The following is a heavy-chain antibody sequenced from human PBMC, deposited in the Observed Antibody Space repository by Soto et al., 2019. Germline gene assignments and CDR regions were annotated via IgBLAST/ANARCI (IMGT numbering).Heavy chain of an antibody. D-gene: IGHD6-19*01. Sequence: GGSLRLSCAASGFTFSDYYMSWIRQAPGKGLEWVSYISSSSSYTNYADSVKGRFTISRDNSKNTLYLQMDSLRAEDTAVYYCARDLSGRSDAFDIWGQGTMVTVSS. CDR3: ARDLSGRSDAFDI. CDR1: GFTFSDYY. V-gene: IGHV3-11*06. CDR2: ISSSSSYT. J-gene: IGHJ3*02.